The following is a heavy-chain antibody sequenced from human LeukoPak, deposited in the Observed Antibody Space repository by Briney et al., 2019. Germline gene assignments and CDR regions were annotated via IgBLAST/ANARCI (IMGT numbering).Heavy chain of an antibody. V-gene: IGHV4-59*01. Sequence: PSETLSLTCGVSGGSISSYYWSWIRQPPGKGLEWIGYIYYSGSTNYNPSLKSRVTISVDTSKNQFSLKLSSVTAADTAVYYCARYYYDSSGYYYFDYWGQGTLVTVSS. D-gene: IGHD3-22*01. CDR1: GGSISSYY. CDR3: ARYYYDSSGYYYFDY. J-gene: IGHJ4*02. CDR2: IYYSGST.